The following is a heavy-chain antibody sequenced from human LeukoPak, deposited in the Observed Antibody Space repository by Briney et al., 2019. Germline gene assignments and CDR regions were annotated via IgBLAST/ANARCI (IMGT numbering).Heavy chain of an antibody. CDR3: GKVAGKYQFVY. CDR1: GFTFSSYG. V-gene: IGHV3-23*01. D-gene: IGHD2-2*01. Sequence: GGSLRLSCAVSGFTFSSYGMSWVRQAPGKGLEWVSAISGSGGKTFYADSVRGRFTVSRDNSKKTLYLQMNSLRAEDTAVFYCGKVAGKYQFVYWGEGTLVTVSS. J-gene: IGHJ4*02. CDR2: ISGSGGKT.